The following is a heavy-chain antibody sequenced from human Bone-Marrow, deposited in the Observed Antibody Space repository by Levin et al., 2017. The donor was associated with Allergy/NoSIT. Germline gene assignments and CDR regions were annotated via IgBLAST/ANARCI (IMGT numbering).Heavy chain of an antibody. CDR3: ALTTTHPPPGYSSSISAHYYYYGMDV. CDR2: IKQDGSEK. CDR1: GFTFSSYW. V-gene: IGHV3-7*01. D-gene: IGHD6-13*01. Sequence: PGGSLRLSCAASGFTFSSYWMSWVRQAPGKGLEWVANIKQDGSEKYYVDSVKGRFTISRDNAKNSLYLQMNSLRAEDTAVYYCALTTTHPPPGYSSSISAHYYYYGMDVWGQGTTVTVSS. J-gene: IGHJ6*02.